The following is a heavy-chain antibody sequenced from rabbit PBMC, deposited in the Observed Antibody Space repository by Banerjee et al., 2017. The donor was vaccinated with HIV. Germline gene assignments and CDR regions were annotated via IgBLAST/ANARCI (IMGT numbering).Heavy chain of an antibody. Sequence: QSLEESGGDLVKPGASLTLTCTASGIDFSSYYYMCWVRQAPGKGLEWIGCIYTGSGSTYYASSGSTYYASWAKGRFTISKTSSTTVTLQMTSLTAADTATYFCARGVVGSSNAFDPWGPGTLVTVS. V-gene: IGHV1S40*01. J-gene: IGHJ2*01. CDR1: GIDFSSYYY. CDR2: IYTGSGSTYYASSGST. D-gene: IGHD4-2*01. CDR3: ARGVVGSSNAFDP.